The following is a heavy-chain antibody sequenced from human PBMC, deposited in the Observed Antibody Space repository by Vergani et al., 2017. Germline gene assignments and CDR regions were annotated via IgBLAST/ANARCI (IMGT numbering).Heavy chain of an antibody. J-gene: IGHJ4*02. V-gene: IGHV1-69*08. CDR3: AKDRAYCSSTNCHTYFDS. Sequence: QVQLVQSGAEVKKPGSSVKVSCKASGATFRSNTISWVRQVPGQGLEWMGRIIPIFGTANYAQKFQGRVTITADESTSTAYMELSSLRSEDTAVYYCAKDRAYCSSTNCHTYFDSWGQGTLITVSS. D-gene: IGHD2-2*01. CDR1: GATFRSNT. CDR2: IIPIFGTA.